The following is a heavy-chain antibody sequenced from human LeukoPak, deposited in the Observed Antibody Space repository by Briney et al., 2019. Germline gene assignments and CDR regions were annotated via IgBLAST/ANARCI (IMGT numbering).Heavy chain of an antibody. V-gene: IGHV3-21*01. Sequence: PGGSLRLSCAASGFTFSSYAMSWVRQAPGKGLEWVSSISSRSNYIYYADSVKGRFTISRDNTKNSLYLQMNSLRAEDTAVYYCAKEKTSPDDTLSSYFDYWGQGTLVTVSS. D-gene: IGHD2-2*01. CDR2: ISSRSNYI. J-gene: IGHJ4*02. CDR3: AKEKTSPDDTLSSYFDY. CDR1: GFTFSSYA.